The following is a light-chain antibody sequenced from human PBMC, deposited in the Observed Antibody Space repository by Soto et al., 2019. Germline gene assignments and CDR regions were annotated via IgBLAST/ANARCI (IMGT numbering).Light chain of an antibody. CDR1: TSNIGSNY. CDR2: RNN. CDR3: ATWDDSLNGFYV. Sequence: QSVLTQPPSASGTPGQGVTISCSGSTSNIGSNYVYWYQQLPGTAPKLLIYRNNQRPSGVPDRFSGSKSGTSASLAISGLRSDDVADYFCATWDDSLNGFYVFGTGTKLTVL. V-gene: IGLV1-47*01. J-gene: IGLJ1*01.